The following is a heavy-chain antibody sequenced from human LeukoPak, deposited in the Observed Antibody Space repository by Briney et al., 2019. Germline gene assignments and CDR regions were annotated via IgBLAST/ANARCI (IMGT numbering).Heavy chain of an antibody. CDR3: ARDSPTYYYGSGSSTLGI. D-gene: IGHD3-10*01. J-gene: IGHJ3*02. Sequence: SETLSLTCTVSDDSITIYYWTWIRQPAGKGLEWIGRIYTSGSTNYNPSLKSRVTISVDTSKNQFSLKLSSVTAADTAVYYCARDSPTYYYGSGSSTLGIWGQGTMVTVSS. CDR2: IYTSGST. CDR1: DDSITIYY. V-gene: IGHV4-4*07.